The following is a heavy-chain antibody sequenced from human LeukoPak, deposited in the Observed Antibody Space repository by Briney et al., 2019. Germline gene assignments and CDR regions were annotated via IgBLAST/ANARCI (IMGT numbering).Heavy chain of an antibody. J-gene: IGHJ3*02. CDR3: AKDEGQLAPARKAGAFDI. V-gene: IGHV3-23*01. D-gene: IGHD6-13*01. CDR2: ISGSGGST. Sequence: GGSLRLSCAASGFTFSSYAMSWVRQAPGKGLEWVSAISGSGGSTYYADSVKGRFTISRDNSKNTLYLQMNSLRAEDRAVYYCAKDEGQLAPARKAGAFDIWGQGTMVTVSS. CDR1: GFTFSSYA.